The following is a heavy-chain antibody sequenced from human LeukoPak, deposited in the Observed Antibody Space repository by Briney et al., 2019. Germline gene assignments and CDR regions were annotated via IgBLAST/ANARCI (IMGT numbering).Heavy chain of an antibody. CDR1: GGSISSYY. V-gene: IGHV4-4*07. D-gene: IGHD3-9*01. CDR2: IYTSGST. CDR3: AREGDYDILTGYWRLMAFDI. Sequence: SETLSLTCTVSGGSISSYYWSWIRQPAGKGLEWIGRIYTSGSTNYNPSLKNRVTMSVDTSKNQFSLKLSSVTAADTAVYYCAREGDYDILTGYWRLMAFDIWGQGTMVTVSS. J-gene: IGHJ3*02.